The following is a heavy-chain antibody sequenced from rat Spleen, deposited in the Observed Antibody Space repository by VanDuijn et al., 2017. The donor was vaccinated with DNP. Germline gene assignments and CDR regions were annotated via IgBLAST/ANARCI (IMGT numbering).Heavy chain of an antibody. CDR1: GFSLTNYS. Sequence: QVQLKESGPGLVQPSETLSLTCTVSGFSLTNYSVSWVRQPSGKGPEWMGRMWFDGDTAYNSGLKSRLSFSRDTSKNQVFLKMNSLQSDDTGTYYWTRDGPYYSSSPYGIDVWGQGTSVTVSS. J-gene: IGHJ4*01. V-gene: IGHV2-63*01. CDR2: MWFDGDT. D-gene: IGHD1-2*01. CDR3: TRDGPYYSSSPYGIDV.